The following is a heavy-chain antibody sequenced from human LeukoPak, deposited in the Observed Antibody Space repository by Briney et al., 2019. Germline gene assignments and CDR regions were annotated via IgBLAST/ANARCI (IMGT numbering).Heavy chain of an antibody. CDR3: ARGSGPTGWFDP. Sequence: ASVKVSCKASGYTFTGYYMHWVRQAPGQGLEWMGWINPNSDGTNYAQKFQGRVTMTRDASISTAYMEPSRLRSDDTAVYYCARGSGPTGWFDPWGQGTRVTVSS. CDR1: GYTFTGYY. D-gene: IGHD3-3*01. V-gene: IGHV1-2*02. CDR2: INPNSDGT. J-gene: IGHJ5*02.